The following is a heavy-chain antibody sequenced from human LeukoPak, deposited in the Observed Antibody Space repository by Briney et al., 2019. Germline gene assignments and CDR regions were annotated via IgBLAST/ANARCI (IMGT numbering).Heavy chain of an antibody. CDR1: GYTFTSYD. V-gene: IGHV1-8*01. CDR3: ARPRPWGSGSYYRNYYMDV. Sequence: ASVKVSCKASGYTFTSYDINWVRQATGQGLEWMGWMNPNNGNTGYAQKFQGRFTISRDNSKNTLYLQMDSLRTEDMAVYYCARPRPWGSGSYYRNYYMDVWGKGTTVTISS. CDR2: MNPNNGNT. J-gene: IGHJ6*03. D-gene: IGHD3-10*01.